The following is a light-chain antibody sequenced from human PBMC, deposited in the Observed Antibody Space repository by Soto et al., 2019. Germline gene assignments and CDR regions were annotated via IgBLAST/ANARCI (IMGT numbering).Light chain of an antibody. J-gene: IGLJ1*01. CDR2: DVS. CDR3: SSYTSGSLRL. CDR1: SSDVGDYKY. V-gene: IGLV2-14*01. Sequence: QSVLTQPASVSGSPGQSITFSCTGTSSDVGDYKYVSWYQQHPGKAPKLMIYDVSTRPSGVSNRFSGSKSGNTASLTISGLQAEDEASYYCSSYTSGSLRLFGTGTKVTVL.